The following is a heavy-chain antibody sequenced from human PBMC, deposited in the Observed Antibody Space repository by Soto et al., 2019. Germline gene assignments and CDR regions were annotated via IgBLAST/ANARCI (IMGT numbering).Heavy chain of an antibody. CDR2: ISWDGGSI. J-gene: IGHJ5*01. V-gene: IGHV3-43*01. CDR1: GFKFDDYM. D-gene: IGHD2-15*01. Sequence: GGSLRLSCEASGFKFDDYMMHWVRQVPGKGLEWISLISWDGGSIDYADSIKGRFTVSRDNSKMSLYLHMDSLTSDDTAFYFCAKEGNGGSSLDSWGQGTLVTVSS. CDR3: AKEGNGGSSLDS.